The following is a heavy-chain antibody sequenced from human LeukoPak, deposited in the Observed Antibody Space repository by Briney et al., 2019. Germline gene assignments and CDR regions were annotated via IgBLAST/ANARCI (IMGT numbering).Heavy chain of an antibody. J-gene: IGHJ5*02. CDR2: INHSGST. Sequence: SETLSLTCAVYGGSFSGYYWSWIRQPPGKGLEWIGEINHSGSTNYNPSLKSRVTISVDTSKNQFSLKLSSVTAADTAVYYCARDPVGYCSSTSCYTGWFDPWGQGTLVTVSS. CDR3: ARDPVGYCSSTSCYTGWFDP. CDR1: GGSFSGYY. D-gene: IGHD2-2*02. V-gene: IGHV4-34*01.